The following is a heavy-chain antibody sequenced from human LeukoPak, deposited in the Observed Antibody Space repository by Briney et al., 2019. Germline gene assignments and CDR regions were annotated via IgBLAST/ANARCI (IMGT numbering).Heavy chain of an antibody. J-gene: IGHJ4*02. CDR3: ARGGIVYCSSTSCYRGKTVDY. V-gene: IGHV4-4*07. D-gene: IGHD2-2*02. Sequence: SETLSLTCTVSGGSISSYYWSWIRQPAGKGLEWIGRIYTSGSTNYNPSLKSRVTMSVDTSKNQFSLKLSSVTAADTAVYYCARGGIVYCSSTSCYRGKTVDYWGQGTLVTVSS. CDR2: IYTSGST. CDR1: GGSISSYY.